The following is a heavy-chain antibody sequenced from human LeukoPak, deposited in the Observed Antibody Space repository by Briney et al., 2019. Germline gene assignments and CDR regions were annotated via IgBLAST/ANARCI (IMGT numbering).Heavy chain of an antibody. Sequence: PSETLSLTCTVSGGSISSYYWSWIRQPPGXRLEWIGNIYHRGSTNYNPSLKSRVTISVDTSKNQFSLKLSSVTAADTAVYYCARDRGDYVPDYWGQGTLVTVSS. CDR1: GGSISSYY. V-gene: IGHV4-59*01. CDR2: IYHRGST. CDR3: ARDRGDYVPDY. J-gene: IGHJ4*02. D-gene: IGHD4-17*01.